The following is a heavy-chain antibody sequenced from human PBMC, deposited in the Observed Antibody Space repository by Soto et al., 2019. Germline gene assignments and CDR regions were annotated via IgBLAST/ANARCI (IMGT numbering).Heavy chain of an antibody. D-gene: IGHD6-19*01. CDR2: INPNSGGT. Sequence: ASVKVSCKASGYTFTGYYMHWVRQAPGQGLEWMGWINPNSGGTNYAQKFQGWVTMTRDTSISTAYMELSRLRSDDTAVYYCARDGSGWHRDIHYYYYMDVWGKGTTVTFSS. CDR1: GYTFTGYY. V-gene: IGHV1-2*04. CDR3: ARDGSGWHRDIHYYYYMDV. J-gene: IGHJ6*03.